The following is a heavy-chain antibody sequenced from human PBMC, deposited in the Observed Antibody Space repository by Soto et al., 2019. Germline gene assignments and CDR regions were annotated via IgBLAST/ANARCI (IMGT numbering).Heavy chain of an antibody. J-gene: IGHJ4*02. V-gene: IGHV4-30-4*01. Sequence: SETLFLTCTVSGGSVTSDEDYWTWIRQSPGKGLEWIGYISNSGSTGYNPSLKTRLSMSVDRSKNQFTLRLTSVTAADTAVYFCATESGSTYGYFDHWGQGTQVTGSS. CDR1: GGSVTSDEDY. CDR3: ATESGSTYGYFDH. CDR2: ISNSGST. D-gene: IGHD5-18*01.